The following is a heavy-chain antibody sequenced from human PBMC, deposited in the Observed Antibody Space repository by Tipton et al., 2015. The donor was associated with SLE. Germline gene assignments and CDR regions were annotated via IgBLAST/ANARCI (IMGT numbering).Heavy chain of an antibody. J-gene: IGHJ4*02. D-gene: IGHD3-22*01. V-gene: IGHV4-59*01. CDR2: ISYSGST. CDR3: ASSHYYDSSGYFDY. CDR1: GGSISSYY. Sequence: LRLSCTVSGGSISSYYWNWIRQPPGKGLEWIGYISYSGSTNYNPSPNSRVTISVDTSKNQFSLKVSSVTAADTAVYYCASSHYYDSSGYFDYWGQGTLVTVSS.